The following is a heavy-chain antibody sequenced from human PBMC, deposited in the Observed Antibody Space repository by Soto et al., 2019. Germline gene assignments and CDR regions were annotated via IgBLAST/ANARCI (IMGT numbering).Heavy chain of an antibody. Sequence: QVQLVESGGGVVQPGGSLRLSCVASGFDFGSYGMQWVRRAPGKGLEWMAVIWYDGSTAYYADSVKGRFTISRDNSKNTLCLHLTSLTAEDTAVYFCASAGVRGFFVPVFYGLDVWGNGTTVTVSS. D-gene: IGHD3-10*01. CDR1: GFDFGSYG. V-gene: IGHV3-33*01. CDR2: IWYDGSTA. CDR3: ASAGVRGFFVPVFYGLDV. J-gene: IGHJ6*04.